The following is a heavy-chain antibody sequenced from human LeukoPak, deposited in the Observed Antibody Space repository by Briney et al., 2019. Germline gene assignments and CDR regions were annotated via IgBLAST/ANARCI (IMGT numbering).Heavy chain of an antibody. CDR3: ATDHLVVPAAMTGNAFDI. V-gene: IGHV1-24*01. Sequence: GASVKVSCKVSGYALTELSMHWVRQAPGKGLEWMGGFDPEDGETIYAQKFQGRVTMTEDTSTDTAYMHLTSLRSEDTAMYYCATDHLVVPAAMTGNAFDIWGQGTMVTVSS. CDR1: GYALTELS. D-gene: IGHD2-2*01. CDR2: FDPEDGET. J-gene: IGHJ3*02.